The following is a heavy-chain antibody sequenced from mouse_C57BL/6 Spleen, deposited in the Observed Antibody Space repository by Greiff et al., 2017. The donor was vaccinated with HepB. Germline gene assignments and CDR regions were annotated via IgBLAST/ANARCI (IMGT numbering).Heavy chain of an antibody. Sequence: VQLQQSGAEQVKPGASVKMSCKASGYTFTTYPIEWMKQNHGKSLEWIGNFHPYNDDTKYNEKFKGKATLTVEKSSSTVYLELSRLTSDDSAVYYCARSNYYGSSPYAMDYWGQGTSVTVSS. V-gene: IGHV1-47*01. CDR3: ARSNYYGSSPYAMDY. D-gene: IGHD1-1*01. CDR2: FHPYNDDT. CDR1: GYTFTTYP. J-gene: IGHJ4*01.